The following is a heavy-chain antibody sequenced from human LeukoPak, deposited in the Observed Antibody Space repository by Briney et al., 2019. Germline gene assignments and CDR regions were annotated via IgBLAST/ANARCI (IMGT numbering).Heavy chain of an antibody. CDR2: ISGSGGST. CDR3: AKEGKSVVIIPYYFDY. Sequence: PGGSLRLSCAASGFTFSSYAMSWVRQAPRKGLEWVSAISGSGGSTYYADSVKGRFTISRDNSKNTLYLQMNSLRAEDTAVYYCAKEGKSVVIIPYYFDYWGQGTLVTVSS. D-gene: IGHD3-22*01. J-gene: IGHJ4*02. V-gene: IGHV3-23*01. CDR1: GFTFSSYA.